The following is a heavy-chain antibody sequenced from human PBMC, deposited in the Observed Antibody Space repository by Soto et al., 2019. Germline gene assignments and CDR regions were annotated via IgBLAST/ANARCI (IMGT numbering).Heavy chain of an antibody. Sequence: GGSLRLSCAASGFSFSDYYMNWIRQAPGKGLEWLSYISSTATYTNYADSVRGRFTISRDSAKNSLYLDMNGLRAEDTAVYYCARASLVVEGRFDYWGQGTLVTVSS. CDR2: ISSTATYT. CDR3: ARASLVVEGRFDY. J-gene: IGHJ4*02. D-gene: IGHD3-22*01. V-gene: IGHV3-11*06. CDR1: GFSFSDYY.